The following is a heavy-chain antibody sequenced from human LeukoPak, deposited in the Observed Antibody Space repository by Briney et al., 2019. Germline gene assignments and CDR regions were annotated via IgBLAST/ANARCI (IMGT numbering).Heavy chain of an antibody. D-gene: IGHD1-26*01. Sequence: GGSLRLSCETSGFTFSDYWMHWVRHAPGKGLEWVSRINTDGTFTRYPDSVQGRFTISRDTAKNTLLLQINSLRAEDTAVYYCAREAKVGGALQYWGQGTLVTVSS. J-gene: IGHJ4*02. CDR3: AREAKVGGALQY. CDR2: INTDGTFT. CDR1: GFTFSDYW. V-gene: IGHV3-74*01.